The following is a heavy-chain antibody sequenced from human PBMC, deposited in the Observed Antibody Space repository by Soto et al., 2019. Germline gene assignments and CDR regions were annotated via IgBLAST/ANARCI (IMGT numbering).Heavy chain of an antibody. CDR2: IYYSGST. CDR3: ARDGQRGIDY. J-gene: IGHJ4*02. Sequence: DLEWIGYIYYSGSTYYNPSLKSRVTISVDTSKSQFSLKLSSVTAADTAVYYCARDGQRGIDYWGQGTLVTVSS. V-gene: IGHV4-31*02. D-gene: IGHD3-10*01.